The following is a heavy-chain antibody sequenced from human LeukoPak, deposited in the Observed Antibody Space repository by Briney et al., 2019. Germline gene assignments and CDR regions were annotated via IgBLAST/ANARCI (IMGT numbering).Heavy chain of an antibody. CDR1: GFTFGKYW. D-gene: IGHD3-10*01. V-gene: IGHV3-7*03. J-gene: IGHJ6*02. CDR2: IKLDGSEK. CDR3: ARLSGTILIWPQPFGDGMDV. Sequence: PGGSLRLSCVASGFTFGKYWMSWVRQAPGKGLEWVANIKLDGSEKNYVDSVKGRFTISRDNTKNSLYLQMNSLRVEDTAVFYCARLSGTILIWPQPFGDGMDVWGQGTTVTVSS.